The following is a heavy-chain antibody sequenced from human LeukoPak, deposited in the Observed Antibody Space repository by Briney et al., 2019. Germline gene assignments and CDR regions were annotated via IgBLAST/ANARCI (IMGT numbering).Heavy chain of an antibody. V-gene: IGHV1-18*01. D-gene: IGHD2-15*01. CDR1: GYTFTSYG. J-gene: IGHJ4*02. CDR3: ARDMGLGYCSGGSCDHFDY. CDR2: ISAYNGNT. Sequence: HWASVKVSCKASGYTFTSYGISWVRQAPGQGLEWMGWISAYNGNTNYAQKLQGRVTMTRDTSTSTVYMELSSLRSEDTAVYYCARDMGLGYCSGGSCDHFDYWGQGTLVTVSS.